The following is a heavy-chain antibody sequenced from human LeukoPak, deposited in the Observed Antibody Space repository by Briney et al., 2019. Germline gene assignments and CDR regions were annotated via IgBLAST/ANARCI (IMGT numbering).Heavy chain of an antibody. J-gene: IGHJ4*02. Sequence: KVSETLSLTCTVSSGSISSYYWSWIRQPPGKGLEWIGYIYYSGSTNYNPSLKSRVTISVDTSKNQFSLKLSSVTAADTAVYYCARGGGYSYGYWGQGTLVTVSS. D-gene: IGHD5-18*01. V-gene: IGHV4-59*12. CDR2: IYYSGST. CDR1: SGSISSYY. CDR3: ARGGGYSYGY.